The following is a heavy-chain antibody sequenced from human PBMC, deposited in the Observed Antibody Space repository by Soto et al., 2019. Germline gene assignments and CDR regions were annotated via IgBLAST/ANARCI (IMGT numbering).Heavy chain of an antibody. Sequence: GESLKISCKGSGYIFTSYWISCVLQMPGKGLEWMGRIDPSDSYTNYSPSFQGHVTISADKSISTAYLQWSSLKASDTAMYYCARRPPPPYYYYGMDVWGQGTTVTVSS. CDR2: IDPSDSYT. CDR3: ARRPPPPYYYYGMDV. CDR1: GYIFTSYW. V-gene: IGHV5-10-1*01. J-gene: IGHJ6*02.